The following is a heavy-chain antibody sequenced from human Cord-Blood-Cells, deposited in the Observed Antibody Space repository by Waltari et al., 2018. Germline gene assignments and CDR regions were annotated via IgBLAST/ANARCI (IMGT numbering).Heavy chain of an antibody. Sequence: QVQLVESGGGVVQPGRSLRLSCAASGFTFSSYGMHLVRQAPGKGLEWVAVIWYDGSNKYYADSVKGRFTISRDNSKNTLYLQMNSLRAEDTAVYYCARELDWGSAWYFDLWGRGTLVTVSS. CDR1: GFTFSSYG. D-gene: IGHD7-27*01. CDR2: IWYDGSNK. J-gene: IGHJ2*01. CDR3: ARELDWGSAWYFDL. V-gene: IGHV3-33*01.